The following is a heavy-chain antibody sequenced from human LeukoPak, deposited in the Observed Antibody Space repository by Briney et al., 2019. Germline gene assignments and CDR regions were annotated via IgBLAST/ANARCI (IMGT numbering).Heavy chain of an antibody. J-gene: IGHJ5*02. CDR1: GFTFSSYG. CDR3: ATGLLFDP. CDR2: ISYDGSNR. D-gene: IGHD2-15*01. V-gene: IGHV3-30*03. Sequence: GRSLRLSCAASGFTFSSYGMHWVRQAPGKGLEWVAVISYDGSNRYYAGSVKGRFTISRDNSKNTLYLQMNSLRAEDTAVYYCATGLLFDPWGQGTLVTVSS.